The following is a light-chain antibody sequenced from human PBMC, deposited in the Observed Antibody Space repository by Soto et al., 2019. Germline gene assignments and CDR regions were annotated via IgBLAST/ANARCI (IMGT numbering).Light chain of an antibody. CDR1: QSVSNNY. CDR3: QQYGSSGT. V-gene: IGKV3-20*01. CDR2: GAS. Sequence: EIVFTQSPGTLSLSPVERSTLSCRASQSVSNNYLAWYQQKPGQAPRLLIYGASSRATGIPDRFSGSGSGTDFTLTISRLEPEDFAVYYCQQYGSSGTFGQGTKVDIK. J-gene: IGKJ1*01.